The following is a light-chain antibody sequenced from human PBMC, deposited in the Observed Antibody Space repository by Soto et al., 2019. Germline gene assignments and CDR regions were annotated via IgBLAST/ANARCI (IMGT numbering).Light chain of an antibody. CDR2: EVI. CDR3: SSYAGSNRRV. Sequence: QSALTQPPSASGSPGQSVTLSCTGTSSDVGGYNYVSWYQQHPGKAPKLMIYEVIKRPSGVPDRFSGSKSGNTASLTVSGLQAEDEADYYCSSYAGSNRRVFGGGTKVTVL. CDR1: SSDVGGYNY. J-gene: IGLJ2*01. V-gene: IGLV2-8*01.